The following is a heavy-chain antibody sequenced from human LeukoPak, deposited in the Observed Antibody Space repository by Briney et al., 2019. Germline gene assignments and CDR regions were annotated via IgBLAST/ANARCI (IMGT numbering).Heavy chain of an antibody. Sequence: PGGSLRLSCAASGFTFDDYAMHWVRQAPGKGLEWVSGISWNSGSIGYADSVKGRFTISRDNSKNTLYLQMNSLRAEDTAVYYCAKEGWGYCSSTSCYAAGVSGGELDYWGQGTLVTVSS. CDR1: GFTFDDYA. CDR2: ISWNSGSI. CDR3: AKEGWGYCSSTSCYAAGVSGGELDY. V-gene: IGHV3-9*01. D-gene: IGHD2-2*01. J-gene: IGHJ4*02.